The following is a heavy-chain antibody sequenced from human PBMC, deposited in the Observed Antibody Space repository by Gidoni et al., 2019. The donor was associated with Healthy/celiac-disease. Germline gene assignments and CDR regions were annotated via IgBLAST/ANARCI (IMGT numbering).Heavy chain of an antibody. Sequence: QVQLQHWGAVLLNPSETLSLTCAAYCGSFSGYYWSWIRQPPGKGLEWIGEINHSGSTNYNPSLKSRGTISVDTSKNQFALKLSSVTAADTAVYYCARECLVGANPLAYAFDIWGQGTMVTVSS. D-gene: IGHD1-26*01. CDR1: CGSFSGYY. CDR3: ARECLVGANPLAYAFDI. V-gene: IGHV4-34*01. J-gene: IGHJ3*02. CDR2: INHSGST.